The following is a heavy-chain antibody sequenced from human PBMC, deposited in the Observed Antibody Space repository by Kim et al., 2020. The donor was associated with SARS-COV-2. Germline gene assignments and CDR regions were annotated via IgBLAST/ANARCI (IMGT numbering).Heavy chain of an antibody. CDR1: GFTFSNAW. CDR3: TTRIAAAPSGFDP. Sequence: GGSLRLSCAASGFTFSNAWMSWVRQAPGKGLEWVGRIKSKTDGGTTDYAAPVKGRFTISRDDSKNTLYLQMNSLKTEDTAVYYCTTRIAAAPSGFDPLGQGTLVTVSS. D-gene: IGHD6-13*01. CDR2: IKSKTDGGTT. V-gene: IGHV3-15*01. J-gene: IGHJ5*02.